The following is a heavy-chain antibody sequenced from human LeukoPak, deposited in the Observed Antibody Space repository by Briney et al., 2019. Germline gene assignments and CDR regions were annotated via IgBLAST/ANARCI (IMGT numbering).Heavy chain of an antibody. Sequence: PSETLSLTCAVYGGSFSGYYWSWISQPPGKGLEWIGEINHSGSTNYNPSLKSRVTISVDTSKNQFSLKLSSVTAADTAVYYCARRRYYDYVWGSYRPRCYFDYWGQGTLLTVSS. CDR1: GGSFSGYY. CDR2: INHSGST. V-gene: IGHV4-34*01. D-gene: IGHD3-16*02. J-gene: IGHJ4*02. CDR3: ARRRYYDYVWGSYRPRCYFDY.